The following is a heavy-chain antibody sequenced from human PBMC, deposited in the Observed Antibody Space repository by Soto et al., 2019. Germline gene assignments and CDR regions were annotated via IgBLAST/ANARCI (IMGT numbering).Heavy chain of an antibody. J-gene: IGHJ3*02. CDR3: AGPGYCSGGRCYRGYDAFEI. V-gene: IGHV5-51*01. CDR2: IYPGDSDT. D-gene: IGHD2-15*01. CDR1: VYIFTTYW. Sequence: GESLQISCEVSVYIFTTYWIGWVRQMPGKGLEWMGVIYPGDSDTIYSPSFQGQVTISADKSISTAYLQWSSLKASDTAMYYCAGPGYCSGGRCYRGYDAFEIWGQGTVVT.